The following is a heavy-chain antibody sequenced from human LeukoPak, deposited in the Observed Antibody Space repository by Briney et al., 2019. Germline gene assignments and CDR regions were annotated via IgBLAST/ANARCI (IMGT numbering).Heavy chain of an antibody. CDR2: ISYDGSNK. CDR3: AKDYAVGSIDY. D-gene: IGHD3-16*01. CDR1: GFTFSSYA. Sequence: GRSLRLSCAASGFTFSSYAMHWVRQAPGKGLEWVAVISYDGSNKYYADSVKGRFTISRDNSKNTLYLQMESLRAEDTALYYCAKDYAVGSIDYWGQGTLVTVSS. V-gene: IGHV3-30*04. J-gene: IGHJ4*02.